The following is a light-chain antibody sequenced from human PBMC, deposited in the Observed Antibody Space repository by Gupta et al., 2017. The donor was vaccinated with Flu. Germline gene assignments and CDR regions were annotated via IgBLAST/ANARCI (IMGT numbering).Light chain of an antibody. CDR1: HSLMHSNGYNY. V-gene: IGKV2-28*01. CDR3: MQALQTPLT. CDR2: LGS. J-gene: IGKJ4*01. Sequence: MVMTQSPLLLPVIPGEPASISCRSSHSLMHSNGYNYLDWYLQKPGQSPQLLIYLGSNRASGVPDRFSGSGSGTDFTLKISRVEAEDVGVYYCMQALQTPLTFGGGTKVEIK.